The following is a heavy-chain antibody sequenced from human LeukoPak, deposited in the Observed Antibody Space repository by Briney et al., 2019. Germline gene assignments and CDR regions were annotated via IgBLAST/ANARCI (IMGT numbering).Heavy chain of an antibody. CDR1: GGSFSGYY. CDR2: IYHSGST. Sequence: SETLSLTCAVYGGSFSGYYWSWIRQPPGKGLEWIGYIYHSGSTYYNPSLKSRVTISVDRSKNQFSLKLSSVTAADTAVYYCARYGDIAFDIWGQGTMVTVSS. J-gene: IGHJ3*02. V-gene: IGHV4-30-2*01. CDR3: ARYGDIAFDI. D-gene: IGHD4-17*01.